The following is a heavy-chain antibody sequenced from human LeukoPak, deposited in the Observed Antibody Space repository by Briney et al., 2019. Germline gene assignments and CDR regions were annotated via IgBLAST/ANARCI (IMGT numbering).Heavy chain of an antibody. CDR1: RYTFTSYG. Sequence: ASVKVSCKASRYTFTSYGISWVRPAPGQGLEWMGWISAYNGNTNYAQKLQGRVTMTTDTSTNTAYMELRSLRSDDTDVYYCARGGSSSWGDSTLDYWGQGTLVTVSS. V-gene: IGHV1-18*01. D-gene: IGHD6-13*01. CDR3: ARGGSSSWGDSTLDY. CDR2: ISAYNGNT. J-gene: IGHJ4*02.